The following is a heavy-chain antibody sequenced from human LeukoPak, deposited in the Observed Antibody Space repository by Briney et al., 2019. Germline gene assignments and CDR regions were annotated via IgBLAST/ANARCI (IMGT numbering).Heavy chain of an antibody. J-gene: IGHJ4*02. Sequence: PGGSLRLSCAASGFTFSAYAMSWVRQAPGKGLQWVSAISGSGGNIYYADSVKGRFTIFRDISKNTLYLQMNSLRAEDTAVYYCAKGSGDSCYTGLDYWGQGTLVTVSS. CDR3: AKGSGDSCYTGLDY. D-gene: IGHD2-15*01. CDR2: ISGSGGNI. CDR1: GFTFSAYA. V-gene: IGHV3-23*01.